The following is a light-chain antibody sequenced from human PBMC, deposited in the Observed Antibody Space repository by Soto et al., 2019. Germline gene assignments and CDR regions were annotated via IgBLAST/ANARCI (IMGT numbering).Light chain of an antibody. CDR3: MQALQTPPT. CDR1: QSLLHSNGYNY. Sequence: DIVMTQSPLSLPVTPGEPASISCRSSQSLLHSNGYNYLDWYLQKPGQSPQLLIYLGSSRASGVPDRFSGGGSGTDFTLKISRVEAEDVGIYYCMQALQTPPTFGQGTKVDSK. J-gene: IGKJ1*01. CDR2: LGS. V-gene: IGKV2-28*01.